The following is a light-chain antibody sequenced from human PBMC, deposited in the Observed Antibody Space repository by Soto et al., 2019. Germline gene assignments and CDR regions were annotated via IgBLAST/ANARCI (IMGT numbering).Light chain of an antibody. J-gene: IGKJ5*01. V-gene: IGKV3-20*01. CDR2: GAS. Sequence: EIVLTQSPGTLSLSPGERATLSFMSIQCVTSGYLAWYQQQPNQAPRLLIYGASYRATDIPDRFSGGGSGTDFTLTISRLEPEDFAVYYCQHYSSSPPAITFGQGTRLEIK. CDR3: QHYSSSPPAIT. CDR1: QCVTSGY.